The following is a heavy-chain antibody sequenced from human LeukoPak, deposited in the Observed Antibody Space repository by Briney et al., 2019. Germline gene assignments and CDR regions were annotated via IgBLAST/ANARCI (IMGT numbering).Heavy chain of an antibody. CDR2: ISGSGGST. J-gene: IGHJ5*02. CDR1: GFTFSSYA. CDR3: AKDVSAAITNWLDP. D-gene: IGHD2-2*01. Sequence: GGSLRLSCAASGFTFSSYAMSWVRQAPGKGLEWVSAISGSGGSTYYADSVKGRFTISRDNSKNTLYLQMNSLRAEDTAVYYCAKDVSAAITNWLDPWGQGTLVTVSS. V-gene: IGHV3-23*01.